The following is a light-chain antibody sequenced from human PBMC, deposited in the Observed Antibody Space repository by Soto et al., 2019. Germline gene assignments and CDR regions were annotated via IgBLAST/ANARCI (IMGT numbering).Light chain of an antibody. J-gene: IGKJ1*01. Sequence: IPITQSPSTLSGSVGDRVTLTFRASQTISSWLAWYQHKPGKAPKLLIYRASIPESGVPSRFSGSGSGIEFTLTITSLQPDDFATYYCQQYDNSSAFGQGTKVDIK. CDR3: QQYDNSSA. CDR1: QTISSW. V-gene: IGKV1-5*03. CDR2: RAS.